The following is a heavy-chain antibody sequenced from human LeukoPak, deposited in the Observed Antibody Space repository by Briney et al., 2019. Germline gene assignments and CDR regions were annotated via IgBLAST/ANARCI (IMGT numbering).Heavy chain of an antibody. CDR3: ARGGSGCFDI. CDR1: GFTFTSYW. D-gene: IGHD1-26*01. Sequence: PGGSLRLSCAASGFTFTSYWMHWVRQAPGKGLVWISHVDSGGTTTSCVDSVKGRFTISRDNAKNTVHLQMNGLRVDDTAVYYCARGGSGCFDIWGQGTMVTVSS. V-gene: IGHV3-74*01. J-gene: IGHJ3*02. CDR2: VDSGGTTT.